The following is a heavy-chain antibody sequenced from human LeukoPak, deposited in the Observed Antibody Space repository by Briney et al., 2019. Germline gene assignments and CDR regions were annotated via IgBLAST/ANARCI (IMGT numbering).Heavy chain of an antibody. CDR3: ARVDSSSRNGQFDY. J-gene: IGHJ4*02. D-gene: IGHD6-6*01. Sequence: SVKVSCKASGGTFSSYAISWVRQAPGQGLKWMGGIIPIFGTANYAQKFQGRVTISTDESTSTAYMELSSLRSEDTAVYYCARVDSSSRNGQFDYWGQGTLVTVSS. CDR2: IIPIFGTA. V-gene: IGHV1-69*05. CDR1: GGTFSSYA.